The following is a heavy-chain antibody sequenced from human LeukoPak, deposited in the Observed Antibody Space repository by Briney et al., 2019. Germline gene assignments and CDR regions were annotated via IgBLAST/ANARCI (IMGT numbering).Heavy chain of an antibody. V-gene: IGHV4-34*01. Sequence: TSETLSLTCAVYGGSFSGYYWSWIRQPPGKGLEWIGEINHSGSTNYNPSLKSRVTISVDTSKNQFSLKLTSVTAADTAVYYCARVGDTAMAPFAWWGPGTLVTVSS. D-gene: IGHD5-18*01. CDR3: ARVGDTAMAPFAW. CDR1: GGSFSGYY. CDR2: INHSGST. J-gene: IGHJ4*02.